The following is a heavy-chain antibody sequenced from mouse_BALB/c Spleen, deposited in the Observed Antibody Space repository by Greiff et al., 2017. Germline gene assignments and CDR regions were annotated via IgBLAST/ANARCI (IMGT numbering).Heavy chain of an antibody. CDR3: ARGDGNYEVRYYAMDY. Sequence: QVQLQQSGAELARPGASVKLSCKASGYTFTDYYINWVKQRTGQGLEWIGEIYPGSGNTYYNEKFKGTATLTADKSSSTAYMQLSSLTSEDSAVYFGARGDGNYEVRYYAMDYWGQGTSVTVSS. J-gene: IGHJ4*01. CDR1: GYTFTDYY. V-gene: IGHV1-77*01. D-gene: IGHD2-1*01. CDR2: IYPGSGNT.